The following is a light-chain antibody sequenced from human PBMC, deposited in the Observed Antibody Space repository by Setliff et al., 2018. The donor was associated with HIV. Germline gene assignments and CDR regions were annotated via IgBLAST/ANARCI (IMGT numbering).Light chain of an antibody. CDR3: SSYAGSNNV. J-gene: IGLJ1*01. CDR1: SSDVGGYNY. Sequence: QSALTQPASVSGSPGQSITMSCTGTSSDVGGYNYVSWYQQHPGKAPKLMIYEVNKRPSGVPDRFSGSKSGNTASLTVSGLQAEDEADYYCSSYAGSNNVFGTGTKVTV. CDR2: EVN. V-gene: IGLV2-8*01.